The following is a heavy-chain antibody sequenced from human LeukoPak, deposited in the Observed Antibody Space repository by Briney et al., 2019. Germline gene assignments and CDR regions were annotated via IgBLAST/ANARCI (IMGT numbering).Heavy chain of an antibody. D-gene: IGHD3-16*01. Sequence: SVKVSCKASGGTFSSYTISWARQAPGQGLEWMGRIIPILGIANYAQKFQGRVTITADKSTSTAYMELSSLRSEDTAVYYCARNLAPWGDYYYSYMDVWGKGTTVTVSS. V-gene: IGHV1-69*02. CDR1: GGTFSSYT. J-gene: IGHJ6*03. CDR2: IIPILGIA. CDR3: ARNLAPWGDYYYSYMDV.